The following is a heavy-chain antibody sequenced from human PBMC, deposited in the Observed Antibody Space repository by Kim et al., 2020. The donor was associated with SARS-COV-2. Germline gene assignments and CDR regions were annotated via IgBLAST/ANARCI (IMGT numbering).Heavy chain of an antibody. Sequence: SVCSTSYAQKFQARVTMTSDTSTSTVYMELSSLRSEDTAVYYCARLAFDIWGQGTMVTLSS. CDR3: ARLAFDI. CDR2: SVCST. J-gene: IGHJ3*02. V-gene: IGHV1-46*01.